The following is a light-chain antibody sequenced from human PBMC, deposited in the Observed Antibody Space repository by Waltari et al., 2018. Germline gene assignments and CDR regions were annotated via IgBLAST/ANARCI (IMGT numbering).Light chain of an antibody. Sequence: EIVLTQSPGTLSLSPGERATLSCRASQTIYNKYLAWYQQKSGQAPRLLIYGASSRATGIPARFSGSGSGTDFTLTISRLEPEDFSVYFCQQFGTSPPTGFGPGTRLDVK. CDR1: QTIYNKY. J-gene: IGKJ3*01. CDR3: QQFGTSPPTG. CDR2: GAS. V-gene: IGKV3-20*01.